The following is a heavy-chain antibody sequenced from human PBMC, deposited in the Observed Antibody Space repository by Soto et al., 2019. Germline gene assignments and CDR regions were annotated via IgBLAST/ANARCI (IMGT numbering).Heavy chain of an antibody. CDR3: ARDSDFVEVSDLIDY. J-gene: IGHJ4*02. CDR1: GFTFSDYY. CDR2: ISSSGSTI. Sequence: PGGSLRLSCAASGFTFSDYYMSWIRQAPGKGLEWVSYISSSGSTIYYADSVKGRFTISRDNAKNSLYLQMNSLRAEDTAVYYCARDSDFVEVSDLIDYWGQGTLVPVSS. D-gene: IGHD3-3*01. V-gene: IGHV3-11*01.